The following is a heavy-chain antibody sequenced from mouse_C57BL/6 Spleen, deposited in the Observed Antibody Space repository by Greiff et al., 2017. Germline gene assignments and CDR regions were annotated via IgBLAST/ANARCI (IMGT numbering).Heavy chain of an antibody. J-gene: IGHJ1*03. V-gene: IGHV5-9-1*02. CDR3: TRDDYDVYWYFDV. Sequence: DVMLVESGEGLVKPGGSLKLSCAASGFTFSSYAMSWVRQTPEKRLEWVAYISSGGDYIYYADTVKGRFTISRDNARNTLYLQMSSLKSEDTAMYYCTRDDYDVYWYFDVWGTGTTVTVSS. CDR2: ISSGGDYI. CDR1: GFTFSSYA. D-gene: IGHD2-4*01.